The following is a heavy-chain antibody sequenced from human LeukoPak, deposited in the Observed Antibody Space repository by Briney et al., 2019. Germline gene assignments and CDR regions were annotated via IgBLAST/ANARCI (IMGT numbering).Heavy chain of an antibody. CDR3: AGTWSFDY. D-gene: IGHD2-15*01. J-gene: IGHJ4*02. CDR2: ISADGTTT. V-gene: IGHV3-74*01. Sequence: QTGGSLRLSCAVSGFSFSNDWMHWVRRAPGKGLPWVSRISADGTTTNYADSVKGRFTISRDNAKNTLYLQMDSLRADDTAVYYCAGTWSFDYWGQGTLVTVSS. CDR1: GFSFSNDW.